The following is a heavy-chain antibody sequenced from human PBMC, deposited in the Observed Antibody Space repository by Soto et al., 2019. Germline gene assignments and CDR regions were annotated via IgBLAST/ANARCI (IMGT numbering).Heavy chain of an antibody. Sequence: SETLSLTCAVFGGSISNSNWWTWVRQPPGKGLDWIGEIFHSGSTNYNSSLMGRVTISVDKANNQFSLKLSSVTAADTAVYYCARVKTSYSSGWYVGAFDIWGQGTMVTVSS. CDR3: ARVKTSYSSGWYVGAFDI. D-gene: IGHD6-19*01. CDR2: IFHSGST. V-gene: IGHV4-4*02. J-gene: IGHJ3*02. CDR1: GGSISNSNW.